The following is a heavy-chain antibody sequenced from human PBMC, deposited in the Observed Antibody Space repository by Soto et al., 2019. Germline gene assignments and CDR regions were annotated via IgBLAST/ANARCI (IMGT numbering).Heavy chain of an antibody. D-gene: IGHD2-15*01. V-gene: IGHV1-69*13. J-gene: IGHJ4*02. CDR2: IIPIFGTA. CDR1: GDTMSGYA. CDR3: ARESLYGSGGSCYFLPGIDY. Sequence: YPVKRSRKASGDTMSGYAIRRVRQATRKEHEWKRRIIPIFGTANYAQKFQGRVTITADESMSTAYMELSSLISEDTAVYYCARESLYGSGGSCYFLPGIDYLGQGTLDIVFS.